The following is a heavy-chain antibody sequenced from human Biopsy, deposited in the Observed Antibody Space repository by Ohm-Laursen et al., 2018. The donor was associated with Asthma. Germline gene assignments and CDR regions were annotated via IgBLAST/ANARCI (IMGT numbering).Heavy chain of an antibody. CDR1: GFTFSTYG. Sequence: SLRLSCTASGFTFSTYGMHWVRQTPGKGLEWVAFIAWDGINSYYADSVKGRFTISRDNSRNTLYLQKNSLRADDTAVYYCARAGESDLVGGLDVWGQGTTVIVS. V-gene: IGHV3-30*03. J-gene: IGHJ6*02. D-gene: IGHD2-21*01. CDR3: ARAGESDLVGGLDV. CDR2: IAWDGINS.